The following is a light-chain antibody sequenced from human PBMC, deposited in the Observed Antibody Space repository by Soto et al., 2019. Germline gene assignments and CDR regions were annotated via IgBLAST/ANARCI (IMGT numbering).Light chain of an antibody. CDR2: GAS. V-gene: IGKV3-20*01. Sequence: DIVLTQSPDTLSLSPGESATLSCRASQSLGRYLAWYQQKPGQAPRLLIYGASSRATGIPDRFTGSGSGTDFTLTINRVEPEDFAVYFCQQYAGSPRTFGQGTKVDI. CDR1: QSLGRY. CDR3: QQYAGSPRT. J-gene: IGKJ1*01.